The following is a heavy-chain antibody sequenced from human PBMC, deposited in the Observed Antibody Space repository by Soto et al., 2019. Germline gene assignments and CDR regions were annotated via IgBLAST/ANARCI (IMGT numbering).Heavy chain of an antibody. Sequence: VGSLRLSCAASGFPFSDSYMAWIRQAPGKGLEEIATISSTGSTPYYADSVKGRFTISRDNAQNSLYLEMNNLRAEDTAVYYCARGQQLVANWLDPWGQGILVTVSS. D-gene: IGHD6-6*01. CDR3: ARGQQLVANWLDP. CDR2: ISSTGSTP. CDR1: GFPFSDSY. J-gene: IGHJ5*02. V-gene: IGHV3-11*01.